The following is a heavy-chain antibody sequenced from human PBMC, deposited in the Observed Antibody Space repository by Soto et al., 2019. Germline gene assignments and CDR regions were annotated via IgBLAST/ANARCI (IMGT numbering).Heavy chain of an antibody. V-gene: IGHV1-24*01. CDR2: FDPEDGET. J-gene: IGHJ6*02. CDR1: GYTLTELS. CDR3: AAAVESYCYYGLDV. Sequence: ASVKVSCKVSGYTLTELSMHWVRQAPGKGLEWMGGFDPEDGETIYAQKFQGRVTMTEDTSTDTASMELSSLRSENTAVYYCAAAVESYCYYGLDVWGQGTTVTVSS.